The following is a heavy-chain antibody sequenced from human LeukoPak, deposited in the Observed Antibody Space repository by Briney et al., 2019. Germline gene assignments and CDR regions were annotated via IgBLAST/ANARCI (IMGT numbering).Heavy chain of an antibody. J-gene: IGHJ4*02. D-gene: IGHD2-21*02. V-gene: IGHV3-15*01. CDR1: GFTFSNAW. CDR3: TTVPLYCGGDCYLDY. Sequence: GGSLRLSCAASGFTFSNAWMSWVRQAPGKGLEWVGRIKSKTDGGTTDYAAPVKGRFTISRDDSKNTLYLQMNSLKTEDTAVYYCTTVPLYCGGDCYLDYWGQGTLVTVPS. CDR2: IKSKTDGGTT.